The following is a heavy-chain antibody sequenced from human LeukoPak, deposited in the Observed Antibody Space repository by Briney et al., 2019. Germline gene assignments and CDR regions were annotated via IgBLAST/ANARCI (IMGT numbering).Heavy chain of an antibody. J-gene: IGHJ1*01. V-gene: IGHV4-39*07. CDR1: DGSISGYY. CDR3: TRDQYNINWYKW. CDR2: VSYNGST. D-gene: IGHD1-20*01. Sequence: SETLSLTCTVYDGSISGYYWGWIRQPPGKGLDWIGSVSYNGSTYYNPSLKSRVTMSVDTSTNQFSLKLTSVTAADTAMYYCTRDQYNINWYKWWGQGTLVTVSS.